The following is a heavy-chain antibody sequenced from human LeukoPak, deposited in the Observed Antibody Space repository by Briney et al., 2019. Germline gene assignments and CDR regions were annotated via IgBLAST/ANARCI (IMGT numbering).Heavy chain of an antibody. CDR3: ARDLNTWGVTASDY. CDR1: GGSISSGSYY. Sequence: SQTLSLTCTVSGGSISSGSYYWTCIRQPDGKGLEWNGRIYTSGSTNYNPSLKSRVTISVDTSKNQFSLKLSSVTAADTAVYYCARDLNTWGVTASDYWGQGTLVTVSS. CDR2: IYTSGST. D-gene: IGHD3-10*01. J-gene: IGHJ4*02. V-gene: IGHV4-61*02.